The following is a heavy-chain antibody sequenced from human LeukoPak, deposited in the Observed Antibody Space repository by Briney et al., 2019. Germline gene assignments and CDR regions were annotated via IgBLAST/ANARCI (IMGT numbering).Heavy chain of an antibody. CDR2: IGSGGDT. D-gene: IGHD2-21*02. V-gene: IGHV3-23*01. J-gene: IGHJ5*02. Sequence: PGGSLRLSCAASGFTFSNYAMTWVRQSPGKGLEWVSVIGSGGDTFYSDFVQGRFTIPRDDAKTSLYLQMNSLRAEDTAVYYCAAHCGGDCYENWFDPWGQGTLVTVSS. CDR1: GFTFSNYA. CDR3: AAHCGGDCYENWFDP.